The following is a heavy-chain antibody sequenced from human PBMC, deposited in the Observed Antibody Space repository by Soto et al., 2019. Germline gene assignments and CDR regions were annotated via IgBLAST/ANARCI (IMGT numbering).Heavy chain of an antibody. J-gene: IGHJ6*03. D-gene: IGHD2-2*01. CDR2: IYYSGST. CDR3: ARGRPQKGGYCSSTSCYSYYYYYMDV. V-gene: IGHV4-59*01. CDR1: GGSISSYY. Sequence: QVQLQESGPGLVKPSETLSLTCTVSGGSISSYYWSWIRQPPGKGLEWIGYIYYSGSTNYNPSLKSRVTISGDTSKNQFSLKLSSVTAADTAVYYCARGRPQKGGYCSSTSCYSYYYYYMDVWGKGTTVTVSS.